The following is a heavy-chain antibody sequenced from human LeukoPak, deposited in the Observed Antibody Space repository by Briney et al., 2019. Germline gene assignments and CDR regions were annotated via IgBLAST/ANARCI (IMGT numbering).Heavy chain of an antibody. D-gene: IGHD6-19*01. CDR2: IYHSGST. J-gene: IGHJ4*02. Sequence: SETLSLTCTVSGGSIRMSTYYWGWIRQPPGKGLEWIGSIYHSGSTHYNPSLRSRVTMSVDTSKNQFTLKVTAVTAADTAVYCCVTNGTVTVAGTKFNYFDYWGQGALVTVSS. V-gene: IGHV4-39*01. CDR1: GGSIRMSTYY. CDR3: VTNGTVTVAGTKFNYFDY.